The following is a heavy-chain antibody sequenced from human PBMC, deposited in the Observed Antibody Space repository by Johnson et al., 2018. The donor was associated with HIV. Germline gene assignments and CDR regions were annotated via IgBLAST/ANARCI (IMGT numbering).Heavy chain of an antibody. D-gene: IGHD2-2*02. CDR2: ISYDGSNK. CDR3: ATRDPTYRPGVFDI. J-gene: IGHJ3*02. CDR1: GFTFSSYG. Sequence: QVQLVESGGGVVQPGRSLRLSCAASGFTFSSYGMHWVRQAPGKGLEWVAVISYDGSNKYYADSVKGRFTISRDNSKNTLYLQMNSLRAEDMAVYYCATRDPTYRPGVFDIWGQGTMVSVSS. V-gene: IGHV3-30*03.